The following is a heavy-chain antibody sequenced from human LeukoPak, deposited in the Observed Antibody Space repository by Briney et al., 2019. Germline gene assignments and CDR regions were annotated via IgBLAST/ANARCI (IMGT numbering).Heavy chain of an antibody. D-gene: IGHD2-2*01. V-gene: IGHV3-7*03. CDR1: GFTFSSYW. Sequence: GGSLRLSCAASGFTFSSYWMSWVRQAPGKGLEWVANIKQDGSEKYYVDSVKGRFTISRDNSKNTLYLQMNSLRAEDTAVYYCAKDAVLGVPAANAYYFDHWGQGTLVTVSS. CDR3: AKDAVLGVPAANAYYFDH. J-gene: IGHJ4*02. CDR2: IKQDGSEK.